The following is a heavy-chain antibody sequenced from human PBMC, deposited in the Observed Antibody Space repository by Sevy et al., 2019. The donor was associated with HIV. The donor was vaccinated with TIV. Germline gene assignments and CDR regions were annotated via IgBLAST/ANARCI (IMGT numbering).Heavy chain of an antibody. J-gene: IGHJ4*02. D-gene: IGHD6-19*01. Sequence: GGSLRLSCAASGFTFSGSAMHWVRQASGKGLEWVGRIRSKANSYATAYAASVKGRFTISREDSKNTAYLQMNSLKTEDTAVYYCTSPDVRMYSSGWYVRNDYWGQGTLVTVSS. V-gene: IGHV3-73*01. CDR3: TSPDVRMYSSGWYVRNDY. CDR2: IRSKANSYAT. CDR1: GFTFSGSA.